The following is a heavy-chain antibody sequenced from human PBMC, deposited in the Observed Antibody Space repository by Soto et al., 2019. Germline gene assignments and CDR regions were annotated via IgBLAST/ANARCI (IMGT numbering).Heavy chain of an antibody. Sequence: SETLSLTCTVSGGSMNSSNWWSWVRQPPGKGLEWIGEIHHSGSTNYNPSLKSRVTISVDKSKNQFSLKLTSVTAADTAVYYCERDRYGSGDAFDIWGQGTMVTVSS. J-gene: IGHJ3*02. V-gene: IGHV4-4*02. D-gene: IGHD3-10*01. CDR3: ERDRYGSGDAFDI. CDR2: IHHSGST. CDR1: GGSMNSSNW.